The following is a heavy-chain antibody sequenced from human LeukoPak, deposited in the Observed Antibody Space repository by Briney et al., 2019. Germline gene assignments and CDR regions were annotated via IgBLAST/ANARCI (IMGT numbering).Heavy chain of an antibody. V-gene: IGHV7-4-1*02. D-gene: IGHD2-15*01. Sequence: GASVKVSCKASGYTFTSYAMNWVRQAPGQGLEWMGWINTNTGNPTYAQGFTGRFVFSLDTSVSTAYLQISSLKAEDTAVYYCARDRGVVVVAAYDAFDIWGQGTMVTVSS. CDR1: GYTFTSYA. CDR2: INTNTGNP. J-gene: IGHJ3*02. CDR3: ARDRGVVVVAAYDAFDI.